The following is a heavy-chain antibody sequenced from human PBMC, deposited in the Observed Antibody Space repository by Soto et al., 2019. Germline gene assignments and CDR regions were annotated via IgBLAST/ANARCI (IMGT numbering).Heavy chain of an antibody. Sequence: HPGGSLRLSCAASEFTISSYAMHWVRQAPGKGLEWVAVISYDGSSKYNTDSVKGPFTISRDNSKNTVYLQMHSLTVDDTAVYYCARDAVAMDYWGQGTLVTVSS. CDR3: ARDAVAMDY. J-gene: IGHJ4*02. V-gene: IGHV3-30-3*01. D-gene: IGHD6-19*01. CDR1: EFTISSYA. CDR2: ISYDGSSK.